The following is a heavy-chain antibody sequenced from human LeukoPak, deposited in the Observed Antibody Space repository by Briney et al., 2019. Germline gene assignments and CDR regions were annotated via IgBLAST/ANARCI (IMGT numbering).Heavy chain of an antibody. CDR1: GFTFSSYA. CDR3: ANLRKSLWIPEFDY. V-gene: IGHV3-23*01. J-gene: IGHJ4*02. D-gene: IGHD1-1*01. CDR2: ISGSGDTT. Sequence: GGSLRLSCGASGFTFSSYAMSWVRQAPGKGLEWVSVISGSGDTTYYADSVKGRFTISRDNSKNTLYLQMNSLRAEDTAVYYCANLRKSLWIPEFDYWGQGTLVTVSS.